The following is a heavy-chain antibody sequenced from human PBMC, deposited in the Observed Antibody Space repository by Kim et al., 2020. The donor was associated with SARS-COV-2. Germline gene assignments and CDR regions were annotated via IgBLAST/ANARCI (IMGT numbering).Heavy chain of an antibody. Sequence: GGSLRLSCAASGFTFSSNWMSWVRQAPGKGLEWVANIKQDGSEKYYVDSVKGRFTISRDNAKNSLYLQMNSLRAEDTAVYYCARDTGTFMITFGGVIANDAFDIWGQGTMVTVSS. J-gene: IGHJ3*02. D-gene: IGHD3-16*02. CDR3: ARDTGTFMITFGGVIANDAFDI. V-gene: IGHV3-7*01. CDR2: IKQDGSEK. CDR1: GFTFSSNW.